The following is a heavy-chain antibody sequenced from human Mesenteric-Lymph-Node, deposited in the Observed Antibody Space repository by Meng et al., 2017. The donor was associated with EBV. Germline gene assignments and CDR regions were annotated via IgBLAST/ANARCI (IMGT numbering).Heavy chain of an antibody. CDR2: ITSSGSAS. CDR3: VRDSRGYHYSLDY. J-gene: IGHJ4*02. CDR1: EFTFSDYS. Sequence: QGRLAGAGGGVVQPGRSLRLSCVASEFTFSDYSMGWVRQPPGKGLQWVSYITSSGSASQYADSVRGRFTISRDNAKNSVSLHMSNLRDEDTAVYYCVRDSRGYHYSLDYWGQGTLVTVSS. V-gene: IGHV3-11*01. D-gene: IGHD3-22*01.